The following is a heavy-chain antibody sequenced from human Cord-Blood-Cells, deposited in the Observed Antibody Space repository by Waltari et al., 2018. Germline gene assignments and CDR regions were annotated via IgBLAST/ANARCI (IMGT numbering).Heavy chain of an antibody. V-gene: IGHV4-4*07. CDR1: GGSISRYY. CDR3: ARARNPYDFWSGYQGDNWFDP. Sequence: QVQLQESGPGLVKPSETLSLTCTVSGGSISRYYWRWIRSPAGKGLEWIGRIYTSGSTNYNPSPKSRVTMSVDTSKNQFSLKLSSVTAADTAVYYCARARNPYDFWSGYQGDNWFDPWGQGTLVTVSS. J-gene: IGHJ5*02. CDR2: IYTSGST. D-gene: IGHD3-3*01.